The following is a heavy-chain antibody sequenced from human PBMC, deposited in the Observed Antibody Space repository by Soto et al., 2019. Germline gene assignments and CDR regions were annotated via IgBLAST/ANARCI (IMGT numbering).Heavy chain of an antibody. D-gene: IGHD2-15*01. CDR2: IYWDGDR. CDR1: GFSLSTSGVG. Sequence: QITLKESGPALVKPTQTLTLTCTFSGFSLSTSGVGVGWIRQPPGKAPEWLALIYWDGDRRYSPSLRSRLTITKDTSKNQVVLTLTKVDPVDTGTYYCAHRVVGPGSITRAFDFWGQGTMVTVSS. V-gene: IGHV2-5*02. J-gene: IGHJ3*01. CDR3: AHRVVGPGSITRAFDF.